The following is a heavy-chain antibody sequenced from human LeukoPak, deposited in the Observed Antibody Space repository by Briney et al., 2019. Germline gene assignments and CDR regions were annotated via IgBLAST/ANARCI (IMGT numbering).Heavy chain of an antibody. CDR3: ARETSQKGAHYMDV. CDR2: INHSGST. Sequence: PSETLSLTCAVYGGSFSGYYWSWIRQPPGKGLEWIGEINHSGSTNYNPSLKSRVTISVDTSTNQISLKLSSVTAADTAVYYCARETSQKGAHYMDVWGKGTTITISS. J-gene: IGHJ6*03. V-gene: IGHV4-34*01. D-gene: IGHD3-16*01. CDR1: GGSFSGYY.